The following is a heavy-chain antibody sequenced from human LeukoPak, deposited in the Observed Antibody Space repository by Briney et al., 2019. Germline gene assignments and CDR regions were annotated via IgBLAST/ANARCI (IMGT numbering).Heavy chain of an antibody. V-gene: IGHV4-30-4*02. Sequence: SETLSLTCTVSGGSISSGDYYWSWIRQPPGKGLEWIGYIYYSGSTYYNPSLKSRVTISVDTSKNQFSLKLSSVTAADTAVYYCAREVADYYDSSGAYFDYWGQGTLVTVSS. D-gene: IGHD3-22*01. J-gene: IGHJ4*02. CDR3: AREVADYYDSSGAYFDY. CDR1: GGSISSGDYY. CDR2: IYYSGST.